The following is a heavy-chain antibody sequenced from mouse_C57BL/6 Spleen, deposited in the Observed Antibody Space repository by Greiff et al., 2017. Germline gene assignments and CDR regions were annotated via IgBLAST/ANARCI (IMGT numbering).Heavy chain of an antibody. D-gene: IGHD4-1*01. Sequence: VQLQQPGAELVKPGASVKLSCKASGYTFTSYWMQWVKQRPGQGLEWIGEIDPSDSYTNYNQKFKGKATLTVDTSSSTANMQLSSLTSEDSAVYYCANSLGGGYAMDYWGQGTSVTVSS. CDR3: ANSLGGGYAMDY. V-gene: IGHV1-50*01. CDR1: GYTFTSYW. CDR2: IDPSDSYT. J-gene: IGHJ4*01.